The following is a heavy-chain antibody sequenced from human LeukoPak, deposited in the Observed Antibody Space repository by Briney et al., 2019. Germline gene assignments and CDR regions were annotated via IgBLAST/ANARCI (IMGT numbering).Heavy chain of an antibody. D-gene: IGHD2-15*01. CDR3: AREYCSGGSCYSAY. J-gene: IGHJ4*02. CDR1: GGSISSYY. Sequence: SETLPLTCTVSGGSISSYYWSWIRQPPGKGLEWIGYIYYSGSTNYNPSLKSRVTISADTSKNQFSLKLSSVTAADTAVYYCAREYCSGGSCYSAYWGQGTLVTVSS. V-gene: IGHV4-59*12. CDR2: IYYSGST.